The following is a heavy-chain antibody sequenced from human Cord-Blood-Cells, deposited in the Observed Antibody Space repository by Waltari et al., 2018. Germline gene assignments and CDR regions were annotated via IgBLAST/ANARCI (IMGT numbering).Heavy chain of an antibody. CDR2: IIGNSGSI. D-gene: IGHD7-27*01. J-gene: IGHJ3*02. CDR3: AKDRSSARLANSGAFDI. V-gene: IGHV3-9*03. CDR1: GFTFDDYA. Sequence: EVQLVESGGGLVQPGRSLRLSCAASGFTFDDYAMHWVRQAPGKGLECVSGIIGNSGSIGYADSVKGRFTISRDNAKNSLYLQMNSLRAEDMALYYCAKDRSSARLANSGAFDIWGQGTMVTVSS.